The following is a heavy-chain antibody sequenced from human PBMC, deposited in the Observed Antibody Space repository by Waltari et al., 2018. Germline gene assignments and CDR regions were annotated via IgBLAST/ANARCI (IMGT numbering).Heavy chain of an antibody. D-gene: IGHD2-2*01. V-gene: IGHV3-15*01. J-gene: IGHJ6*03. Sequence: EVQLVESGGGLVKPGGSLRLSCAASGFTFSNAWMSWVRQAPGRGLEWVGRINSKTDGGTTDYAAPVKGRVTISREDSKNTLYLQMNSLKTEDTAVYYCTTDREYLPDLYYMDVWGKGTTVTVSS. CDR3: TTDREYLPDLYYMDV. CDR2: INSKTDGGTT. CDR1: GFTFSNAW.